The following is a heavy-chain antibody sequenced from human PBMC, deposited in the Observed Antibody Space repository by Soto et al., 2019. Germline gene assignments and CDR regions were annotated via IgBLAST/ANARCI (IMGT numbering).Heavy chain of an antibody. CDR3: ARVERGTATTVVDAFDI. CDR1: GGSVSSGSYY. V-gene: IGHV4-34*01. CDR2: MSHSGGT. Sequence: QVQLQQWGAGLLKPSETLSLTCAVYGGSVSSGSYYWSWIRQPPGKGREWIGEMSHSGGTNFNPSLKSRVTISVDTSKNQFSLKMSSVTAADTALYYCARVERGTATTVVDAFDIWGPGTMVTVSS. D-gene: IGHD1-1*01. J-gene: IGHJ3*02.